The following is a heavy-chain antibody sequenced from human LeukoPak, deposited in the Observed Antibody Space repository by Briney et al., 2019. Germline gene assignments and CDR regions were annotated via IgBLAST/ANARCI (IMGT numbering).Heavy chain of an antibody. CDR1: GFTFSSNA. CDR3: AKDRTVGASYWYFDL. CDR2: ISGGGGST. D-gene: IGHD1-26*01. Sequence: GGSLRLSCAGSGFTFSSNAMSWVRQAPGKGLEWVSAISGGGGSTYYADSVKGRFTISRDSSKNTLFLHMNTLRAEDTAIYYCAKDRTVGASYWYFDLWGRGTLVTVSS. V-gene: IGHV3-23*01. J-gene: IGHJ2*01.